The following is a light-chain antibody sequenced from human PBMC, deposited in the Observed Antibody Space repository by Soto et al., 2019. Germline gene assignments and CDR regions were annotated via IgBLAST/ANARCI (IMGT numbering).Light chain of an antibody. J-gene: IGKJ2*01. CDR3: QQTYSDPYT. Sequence: DIQMTQSPSSLSASVGDRVTITCRASQGIISYLNWYQRKPGKAPNLLIYAASSLQSGVPSRFSGSGSGTDFTLTISSLQPEDFATYYCQQTYSDPYTFGQGTKVEIK. CDR1: QGIISY. CDR2: AAS. V-gene: IGKV1-39*01.